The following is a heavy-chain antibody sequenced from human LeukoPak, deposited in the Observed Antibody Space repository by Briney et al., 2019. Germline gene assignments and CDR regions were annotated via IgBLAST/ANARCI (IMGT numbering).Heavy chain of an antibody. V-gene: IGHV6-1*01. CDR1: GDSVSSNSAS. Sequence: SQTLSLTCAISGDSVSSNSASWHSIRRSPSRGLEWLGRTYYRSKWYNDYAVPVKSRITIKPGTSKNQFSLQLNSVTPEDTAVYDCARGNYGFGHRGQGTLVTVSS. J-gene: IGHJ4*02. D-gene: IGHD3-10*01. CDR2: TYYRSKWYN. CDR3: ARGNYGFGH.